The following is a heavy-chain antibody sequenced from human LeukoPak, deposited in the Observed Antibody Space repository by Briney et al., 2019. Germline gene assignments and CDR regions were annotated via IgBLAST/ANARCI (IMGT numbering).Heavy chain of an antibody. V-gene: IGHV4-34*01. J-gene: IGHJ5*02. CDR1: GGSFSGYY. CDR3: ARYDYVWGSYRYRDNWFDP. D-gene: IGHD3-16*02. CDR2: INHSGST. Sequence: SETLSLTCAVYGGSFSGYYWSWIRQPPGKGLEWIGEINHSGSTNYNPSLKSRVTISVDTSKNQFSLKLSSVTAADTAVYYCARYDYVWGSYRYRDNWFDPWGQGTLVTVSS.